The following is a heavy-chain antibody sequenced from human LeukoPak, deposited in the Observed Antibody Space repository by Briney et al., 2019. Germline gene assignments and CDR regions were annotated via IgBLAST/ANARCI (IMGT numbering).Heavy chain of an antibody. Sequence: PGGSLRLSCAASGSTFTTYNMNWVREAPGKAMERVSSITSSGTYIFYADSVRGRFTISRDNAKNSLYLQMDSLGPEDTAVYYCARVPHNCSGGRCYSRWFDPWGQGTLVIVSS. D-gene: IGHD2-15*01. CDR1: GSTFTTYN. CDR2: ITSSGTYI. J-gene: IGHJ5*02. CDR3: ARVPHNCSGGRCYSRWFDP. V-gene: IGHV3-21*04.